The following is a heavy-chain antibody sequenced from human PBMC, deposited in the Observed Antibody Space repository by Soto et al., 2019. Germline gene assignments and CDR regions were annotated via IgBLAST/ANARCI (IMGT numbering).Heavy chain of an antibody. Sequence: GGSLRLSCAASGFTISSYWMTWVRQAPGKGLEWVANIKEDGSEKYNLDSVKGRFTISRDNAQNSLYLQMNSLRAEDTAVYYCAKITGKILAWGMNVWGQGTTVTVSS. CDR2: IKEDGSEK. J-gene: IGHJ6*02. CDR3: AKITGKILAWGMNV. CDR1: GFTISSYW. V-gene: IGHV3-7*01. D-gene: IGHD1-20*01.